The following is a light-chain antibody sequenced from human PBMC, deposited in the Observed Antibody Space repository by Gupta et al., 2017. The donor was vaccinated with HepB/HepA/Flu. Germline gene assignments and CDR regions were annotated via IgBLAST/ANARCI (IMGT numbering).Light chain of an antibody. J-gene: IGKJ2*01. V-gene: IGKV3-20*01. Sequence: EIVLTQSPGTRSLSPGERVSLSCRASQSVRNNFLAWYQQKPGQAPRLLVSRASGRATGIPDRFSGSGSGTDFTLTISRLEPEDFAVYHCKQYGSTPYTFGQGTRVEIK. CDR1: QSVRNNF. CDR2: RAS. CDR3: KQYGSTPYT.